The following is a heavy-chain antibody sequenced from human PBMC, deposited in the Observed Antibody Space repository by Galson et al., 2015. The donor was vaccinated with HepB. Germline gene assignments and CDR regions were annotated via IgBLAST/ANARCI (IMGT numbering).Heavy chain of an antibody. V-gene: IGHV3-30-3*01. CDR3: ARDPYRFGDLSGGYFDY. Sequence: SLRLSCAASGFIFSNYAMHWVRQAPGKGLEWVALISYDGSNKYYADSVKGRFTISRDDSKKTLYLQMNSLRAEDTAVYYCARDPYRFGDLSGGYFDYWGQGVLVTVSS. J-gene: IGHJ4*02. CDR1: GFIFSNYA. CDR2: ISYDGSNK. D-gene: IGHD3-10*01.